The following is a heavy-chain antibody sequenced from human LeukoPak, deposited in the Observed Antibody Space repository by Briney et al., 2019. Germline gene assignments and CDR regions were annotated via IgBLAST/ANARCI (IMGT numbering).Heavy chain of an antibody. CDR1: GGTFSSYA. CDR2: IIPIFGTA. CDR3: ARDPSYYYGSGSYVY. V-gene: IGHV1-69*01. D-gene: IGHD3-10*01. Sequence: ASVKVSCKASGGTFSSYAISWVRQAPGQELEWMGGIIPIFGTANYAQKFQGRVTITADESTSTAYMELSSLRSEDTAVYYCARDPSYYYGSGSYVYWGQGTLVTVSS. J-gene: IGHJ4*02.